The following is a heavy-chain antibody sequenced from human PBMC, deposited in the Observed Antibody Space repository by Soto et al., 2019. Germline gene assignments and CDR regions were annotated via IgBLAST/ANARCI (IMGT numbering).Heavy chain of an antibody. CDR1: GFTFSSYG. Sequence: RLSCAASGFTFSSYGMHWVRQAPGKGLEWVAVIWYDGSNKYYADSVKGRFTTSRDNSKNTLYLQMNSLRAEDTAVYYCARDRLPAEDIVVVPAAADYYYGMDVWGQGTTVTVSS. CDR3: ARDRLPAEDIVVVPAAADYYYGMDV. D-gene: IGHD2-2*01. V-gene: IGHV3-33*01. J-gene: IGHJ6*02. CDR2: IWYDGSNK.